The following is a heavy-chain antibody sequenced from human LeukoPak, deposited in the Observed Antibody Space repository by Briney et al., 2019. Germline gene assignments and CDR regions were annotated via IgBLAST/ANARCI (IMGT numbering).Heavy chain of an antibody. CDR3: ARDLPWFDP. CDR2: LSYDGSNK. J-gene: IGHJ5*02. Sequence: GGSLRLSCAASGFTFSSYAMHWVRQAPGKGLEWVAVLSYDGSNKYYADSVKGRFTISRGNSKNTLYLQMNSLRAEDTAVYYCARDLPWFDPWGQGTLVTVSS. V-gene: IGHV3-30-3*01. CDR1: GFTFSSYA.